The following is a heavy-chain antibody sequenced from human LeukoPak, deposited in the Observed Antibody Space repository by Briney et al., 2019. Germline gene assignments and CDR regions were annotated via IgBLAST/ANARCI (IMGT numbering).Heavy chain of an antibody. Sequence: PGGSLRLSCAASGFTFSSYWMHWVRHAPGKGLVWVSRINKDGTSTTNADSVKGRFTISRDNAKNSLYLQMNSLRAEDTAVYYCARDFGARGWFGYWGQGTLVTVSS. CDR3: ARDFGARGWFGY. D-gene: IGHD6-19*01. J-gene: IGHJ4*02. CDR1: GFTFSSYW. CDR2: INKDGTST. V-gene: IGHV3-74*01.